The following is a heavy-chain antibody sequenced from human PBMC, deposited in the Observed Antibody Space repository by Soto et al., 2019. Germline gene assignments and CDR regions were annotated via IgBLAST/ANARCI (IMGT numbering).Heavy chain of an antibody. CDR1: GFTFSSYE. D-gene: IGHD5-12*01. CDR3: ARVRWLQSPCGMDV. Sequence: EVQLVESGGGLVQPGGSLRLSCAASGFTFSSYEMNWVRQAPGKGLEWVSYISSSGSTIYYADSVKGRFTISRDNAKKSLYLNMNSLRAEDTAVYSCARVRWLQSPCGMDVWGQGTTVTVSS. V-gene: IGHV3-48*03. CDR2: ISSSGSTI. J-gene: IGHJ6*02.